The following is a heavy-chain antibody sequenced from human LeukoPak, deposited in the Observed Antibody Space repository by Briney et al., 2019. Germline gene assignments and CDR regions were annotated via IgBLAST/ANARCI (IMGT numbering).Heavy chain of an antibody. J-gene: IGHJ6*02. CDR1: GYTFISYG. CDR2: ISAYNGNT. D-gene: IGHD3-3*01. V-gene: IGHV1-18*01. Sequence: ASVKVSCKASGYTFISYGISWVRQAPGQGLEWMGWISAYNGNTNYAQKLQGRDTMTTDTSTSTAYMELRSLRSDDTAVYYCARARDYDFWSGYFYYYYYCMDVWGQGTTVTVSS. CDR3: ARARDYDFWSGYFYYYYYCMDV.